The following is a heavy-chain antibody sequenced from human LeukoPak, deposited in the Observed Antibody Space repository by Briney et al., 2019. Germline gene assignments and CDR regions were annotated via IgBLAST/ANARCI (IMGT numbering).Heavy chain of an antibody. CDR3: ATDRDYYDSSGYSPFDP. Sequence: ASVKVSCKVSGYTLTELSMHWVRQAPGKGLEWMGGFDPEDGETIYAQKFQGRVTMIEDTSTDTAYMELSSLRSEDTAVYYCATDRDYYDSSGYSPFDPWGQGTLVTVSS. V-gene: IGHV1-24*01. CDR2: FDPEDGET. D-gene: IGHD3-22*01. CDR1: GYTLTELS. J-gene: IGHJ5*02.